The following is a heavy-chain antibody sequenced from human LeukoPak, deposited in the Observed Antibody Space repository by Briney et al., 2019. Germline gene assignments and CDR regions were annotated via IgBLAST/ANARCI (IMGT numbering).Heavy chain of an antibody. CDR3: ARHEARIAVAGTFDY. CDR1: GGSISSGDYY. CDR2: IYYSGST. V-gene: IGHV4-30-4*01. Sequence: SQTLSLTCTVSGGSISSGDYYWSWIRQPPGKGLEWIGYIYYSGSTYYKPSLKSRVTISVDTSKNQFSLKLSSVTAADTAVYYCARHEARIAVAGTFDYWGQGTLVTVSS. J-gene: IGHJ4*02. D-gene: IGHD6-19*01.